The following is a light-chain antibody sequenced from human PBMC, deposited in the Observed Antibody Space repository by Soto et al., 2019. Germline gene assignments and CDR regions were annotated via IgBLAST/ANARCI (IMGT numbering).Light chain of an antibody. CDR1: SSNIGGNS. CDR3: GSWDSSLSAYV. V-gene: IGLV1-51*01. CDR2: DDN. Sequence: QSVMTQPPSVSAAPGQKVTIYCSGSSSNIGGNSVSWYQQLPGTAPKLLIYDDNKRPSGIPDRFSGSKSGTSATLGITGFQTGDEADYYCGSWDSSLSAYVFGPGTKVTVL. J-gene: IGLJ1*01.